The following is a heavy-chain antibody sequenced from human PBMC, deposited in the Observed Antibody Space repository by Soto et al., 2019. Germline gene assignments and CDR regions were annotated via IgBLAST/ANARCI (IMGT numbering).Heavy chain of an antibody. CDR1: GGTFSSYA. CDR3: ARDYYDSSGYYKQYFDY. D-gene: IGHD3-22*01. CDR2: IIPIFGTA. V-gene: IGHV1-69*06. J-gene: IGHJ4*02. Sequence: ASVKVSCKASGGTFSSYAISWVRQAPGQGLEWMGGIIPIFGTANYAQKFQGRVTITADKSTSTAYMELSSLRSEDTAVYYCARDYYDSSGYYKQYFDYWGQGTLVTVSS.